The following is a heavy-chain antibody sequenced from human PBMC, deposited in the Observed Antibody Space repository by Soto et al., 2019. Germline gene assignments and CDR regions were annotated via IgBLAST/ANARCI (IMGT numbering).Heavy chain of an antibody. CDR1: GFTFSSYE. V-gene: IGHV3-48*03. CDR2: IGTSGKTI. CDR3: ARDPAIYSGKFDYGLDV. Sequence: GGSLRLSCAVSGFTFSSYEINWGRQAPGKGLEWVSYIGTSGKTIYYADSVRGRFTISRDNAKNSLYLQMNSLRAEDTAVYFCARDPAIYSGKFDYGLDVWGRGTTVTVSS. J-gene: IGHJ6*02. D-gene: IGHD4-4*01.